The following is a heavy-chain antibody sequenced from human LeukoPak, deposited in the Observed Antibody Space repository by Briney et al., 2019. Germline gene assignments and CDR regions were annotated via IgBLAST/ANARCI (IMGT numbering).Heavy chain of an antibody. CDR2: ISKSGDHT. Sequence: GGSLRLSCAVSGLTFSNYAMSWVRQAPGKGLEWVSAISKSGDHTYYAASAKGRFTIYRDNSKNTQYLQMNSLRAEDTAVYYCATSWGPDTSAFRWGRDGMDVWGQGTTVIVS. J-gene: IGHJ6*02. V-gene: IGHV3-23*01. D-gene: IGHD3-16*01. CDR1: GLTFSNYA. CDR3: ATSWGPDTSAFRWGRDGMDV.